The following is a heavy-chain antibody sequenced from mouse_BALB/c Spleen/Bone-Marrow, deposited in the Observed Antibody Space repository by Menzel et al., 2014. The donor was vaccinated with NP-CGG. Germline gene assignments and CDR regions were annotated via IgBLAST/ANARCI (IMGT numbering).Heavy chain of an antibody. V-gene: IGHV5-6-3*01. D-gene: IGHD2-1*01. Sequence: EVQLQESGGCLVQPGGSLKLSCAASGFTFSNYGMSWVRQTPDKRLELVATINSDGGSTYYPDSVKGRFTIYRDTAKNTLYLQMSSLKSEETAMYYCVRGNYGNYVDYFDFWGQGTALTVSS. CDR2: INSDGGST. CDR3: VRGNYGNYVDYFDF. J-gene: IGHJ2*01. CDR1: GFTFSNYG.